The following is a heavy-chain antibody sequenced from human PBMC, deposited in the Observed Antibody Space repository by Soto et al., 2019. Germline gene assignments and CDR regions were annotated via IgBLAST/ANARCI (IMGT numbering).Heavy chain of an antibody. CDR3: ARAGHGYSSGWYLDY. J-gene: IGHJ4*02. Sequence: PGGSLRLSCAASGFTFSSYGMHWVRQAPGKGLEWVAVISYDGSNKYYADSVKGRFTISRDNSKNTLYLQMNSLRAEDTAVYYCARAGHGYSSGWYLDYWGQGTLVTSPQ. V-gene: IGHV3-30*03. D-gene: IGHD6-19*01. CDR2: ISYDGSNK. CDR1: GFTFSSYG.